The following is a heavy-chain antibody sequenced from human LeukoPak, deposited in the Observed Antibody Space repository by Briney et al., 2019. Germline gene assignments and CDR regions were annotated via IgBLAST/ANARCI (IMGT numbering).Heavy chain of an antibody. CDR2: ISTSSSYI. V-gene: IGHV3-21*01. J-gene: IGHJ4*02. CDR3: ARDVGIAAAGDY. D-gene: IGHD6-13*01. Sequence: GGSLRLSCAASGFTFSTYTMNWVRQAPGEGLEWVSSISTSSSYIYYADSVKGRFTISRGNAKNSLYLQMDSLRVEDTAVYYCARDVGIAAAGDYWGQGTLVTVSS. CDR1: GFTFSTYT.